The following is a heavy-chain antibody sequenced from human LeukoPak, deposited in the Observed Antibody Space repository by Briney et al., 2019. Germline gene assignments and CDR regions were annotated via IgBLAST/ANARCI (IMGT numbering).Heavy chain of an antibody. Sequence: GGSLILSCAASGFTLRSYWMSWVRPAPGKVLEWVDNIKQDGSEKYYVDSVKGRFTISRDNAKNSLYLQMNSLRAEDAAVYYCAREYGMDVWGQGTTVTVSS. CDR1: GFTLRSYW. V-gene: IGHV3-7*05. J-gene: IGHJ6*02. CDR3: AREYGMDV. CDR2: IKQDGSEK.